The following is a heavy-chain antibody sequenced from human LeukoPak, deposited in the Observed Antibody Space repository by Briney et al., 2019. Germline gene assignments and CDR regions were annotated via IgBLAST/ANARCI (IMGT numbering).Heavy chain of an antibody. Sequence: SVKVSCKASGGTFSSCTISWVRQAPGQGLEWMGRIIPILGIANYAQKFQGRVTTTADKSTSTAYMELSSLRSEDTAVYYCAREPLRKRWFDSWGHGTLVTVSS. V-gene: IGHV1-69*04. J-gene: IGHJ5*01. CDR3: AREPLRKRWFDS. CDR1: GGTFSSCT. CDR2: IIPILGIA.